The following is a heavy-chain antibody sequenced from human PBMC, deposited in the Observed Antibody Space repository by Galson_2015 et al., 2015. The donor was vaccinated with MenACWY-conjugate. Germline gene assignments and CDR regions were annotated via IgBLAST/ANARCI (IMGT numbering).Heavy chain of an antibody. CDR3: ARIAAAVTEHYFNY. CDR2: IKQGGGEK. D-gene: IGHD6-13*01. J-gene: IGHJ4*02. Sequence: SLRLSCAASGFTFSNFWMSWVRQAPGKGLEWVANIKQGGGEKYYVDSVKGRFAISRDNAKSSLYLQMNSLRAEDTAVYYCARIAAAVTEHYFNYWGQGTLVTVSS. V-gene: IGHV3-7*01. CDR1: GFTFSNFW.